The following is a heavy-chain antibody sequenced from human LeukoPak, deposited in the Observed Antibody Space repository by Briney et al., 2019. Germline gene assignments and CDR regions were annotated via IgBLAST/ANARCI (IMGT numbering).Heavy chain of an antibody. V-gene: IGHV3-21*04. CDR1: GFTFSSYS. CDR2: ISSSSSYI. Sequence: PGGSLRLSCAASGFTFSSYSMNWVRQAPGKGLEWVSSISSSSSYIYYADSVKGRFTISRDNSKNTLYLQMNSLRAEDTAVYYCAKGHSSGWYYFDYWGQGTLVTVSS. CDR3: AKGHSSGWYYFDY. D-gene: IGHD6-19*01. J-gene: IGHJ4*02.